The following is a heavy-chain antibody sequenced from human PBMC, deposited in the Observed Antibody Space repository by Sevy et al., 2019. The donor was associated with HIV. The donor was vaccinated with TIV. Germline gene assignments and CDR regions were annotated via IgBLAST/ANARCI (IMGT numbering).Heavy chain of an antibody. CDR2: IKGDGSDK. CDR1: GFTCSVYW. J-gene: IGHJ4*02. D-gene: IGHD1-26*01. CDR3: AHETTGRFDS. Sequence: GGSLRLSCAASGFTCSVYWMNWVRQAPGKGLEWVANIKGDGSDKHYVDSVEGRFTISRDNGKNLLYLQMNSLRVEDTAVYYCAHETTGRFDSWGQGTLVTVSS. V-gene: IGHV3-7*01.